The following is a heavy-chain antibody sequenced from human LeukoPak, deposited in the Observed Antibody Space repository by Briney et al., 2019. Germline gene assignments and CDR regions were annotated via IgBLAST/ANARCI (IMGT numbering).Heavy chain of an antibody. CDR1: GFTFSSYA. CDR3: AKGGYASNTKYYFDY. V-gene: IGHV3-23*01. J-gene: IGHJ4*02. D-gene: IGHD5-18*01. CDR2: ISGSGGST. Sequence: GGSLRLSCAASGFTFSSYAMSWVRQAPGKGLEWVSAISGSGGSTYYVDSVKGRFTISRDNSKNTLYLQMNSLRAEDTAVYYCAKGGYASNTKYYFDYWGQGTLVTVSS.